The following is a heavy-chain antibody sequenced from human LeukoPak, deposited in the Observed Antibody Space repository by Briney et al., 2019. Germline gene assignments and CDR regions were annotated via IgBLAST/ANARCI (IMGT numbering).Heavy chain of an antibody. V-gene: IGHV4-34*01. Sequence: SETLSLTCAVYGGSFSDYYWSWIRQPPGKGLEWIGEINHSGSTNYNPSLKSRVTISVDTSKNQFSLKLSSVTAADTAVYYCARGDIVVVVAASYYYYYMDVWGKGTTVTVSS. CDR2: INHSGST. D-gene: IGHD2-15*01. CDR1: GGSFSDYY. CDR3: ARGDIVVVVAASYYYYYMDV. J-gene: IGHJ6*03.